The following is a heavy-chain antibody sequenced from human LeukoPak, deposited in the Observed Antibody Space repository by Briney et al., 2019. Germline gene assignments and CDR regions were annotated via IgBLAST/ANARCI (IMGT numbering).Heavy chain of an antibody. J-gene: IGHJ1*01. V-gene: IGHV1-18*01. Sequence: ASVKVSCKSSGYSFTNYGISWVRPAPGQGLEWMGWISVYTGNTNYAQKLQGRVTMTTDTSTSTAYMELKSLTSDDTAVYYCARGCGGDCPHAEYFHHWGQGTLVTVSS. CDR3: ARGCGGDCPHAEYFHH. D-gene: IGHD2-21*02. CDR1: GYSFTNYG. CDR2: ISVYTGNT.